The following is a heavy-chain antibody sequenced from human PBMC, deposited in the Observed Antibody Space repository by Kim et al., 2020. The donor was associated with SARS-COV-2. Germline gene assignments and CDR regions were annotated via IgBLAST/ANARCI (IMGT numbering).Heavy chain of an antibody. CDR3: ARHPLGDGVLWFDP. J-gene: IGHJ5*02. V-gene: IGHV4-39*01. Sequence: NPYLKSRVTISVDTSKNPFSLKLSSVTAADTAVYYCARHPLGDGVLWFDPWGQGTLVTVSS. D-gene: IGHD3-10*01.